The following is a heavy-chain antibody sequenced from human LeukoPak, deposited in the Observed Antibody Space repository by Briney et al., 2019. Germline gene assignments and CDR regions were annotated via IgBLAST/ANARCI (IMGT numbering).Heavy chain of an antibody. CDR2: IKVDGTEK. D-gene: IGHD4-11*01. CDR1: GFTFSAFW. Sequence: PGGSLRLSSAASGFTFSAFWMSWVRQAPGKGLEWVANIKVDGTEKNYVDSVKGRLTISRDNAKNSLYLQMNSLRTEDTAVYYCARGGRNIDSWGQGTLVTVSS. CDR3: ARGGRNIDS. J-gene: IGHJ4*02. V-gene: IGHV3-7*01.